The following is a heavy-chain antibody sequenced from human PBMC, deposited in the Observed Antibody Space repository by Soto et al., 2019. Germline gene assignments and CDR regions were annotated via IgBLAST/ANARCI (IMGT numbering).Heavy chain of an antibody. Sequence: PGGSLRLSCAASGFTFSSYAMSWVRQAPGKGLEWVSAISGSGGSTYYADSVKGRFTISRDNSKNTLYLQMSSLRAEDTAVYYCAKDLARPVVSDAFDIWAQGTMVTVSS. D-gene: IGHD3-22*01. J-gene: IGHJ3*02. CDR3: AKDLARPVVSDAFDI. CDR2: ISGSGGST. CDR1: GFTFSSYA. V-gene: IGHV3-23*01.